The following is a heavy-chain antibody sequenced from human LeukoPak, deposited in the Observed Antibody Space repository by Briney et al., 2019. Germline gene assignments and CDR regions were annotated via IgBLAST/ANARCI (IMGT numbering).Heavy chain of an antibody. CDR3: ARVGFGEPYFDD. D-gene: IGHD3-10*01. Sequence: TLSLTCTVSGGSISSGGYYWSWLRQHPGKGLEWIGYIYYSGSTYYNPSLKSRVTISVDTSKNQFSLKLSSVTAADTAVYYCARVGFGEPYFDDWGQGTLVTVSS. J-gene: IGHJ4*02. V-gene: IGHV4-31*03. CDR2: IYYSGST. CDR1: GGSISSGGYY.